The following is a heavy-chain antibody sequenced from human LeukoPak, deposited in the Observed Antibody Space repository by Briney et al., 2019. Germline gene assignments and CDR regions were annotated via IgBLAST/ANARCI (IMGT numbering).Heavy chain of an antibody. Sequence: SETLSLTCTVSGGSITSHYWSWVRQPPGKGLEWIAYLFDSVRTKDNPSLKSRLTLSADTSKNQFSLRLNSVTAADTAVYYCATIKRGSIFGYFDFWGQGIKVIVSS. D-gene: IGHD5-18*01. V-gene: IGHV4-59*11. J-gene: IGHJ4*02. CDR1: GGSITSHY. CDR2: LFDSVRT. CDR3: ATIKRGSIFGYFDF.